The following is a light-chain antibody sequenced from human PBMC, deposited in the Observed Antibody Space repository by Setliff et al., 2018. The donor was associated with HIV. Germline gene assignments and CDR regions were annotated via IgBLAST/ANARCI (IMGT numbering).Light chain of an antibody. CDR2: DVS. J-gene: IGLJ2*01. V-gene: IGLV2-14*03. CDR3: SSYTSSSTVV. Sequence: SVLTQPASVSGSPGQSITISCTGTSSDVGGYNYVSWYQQHPGKAPKLMIYDVSYRPSGVSNRFSGSKSGNTASLTISGLQAEDEADYYCSSYTSSSTVVFGGGTKVTVL. CDR1: SSDVGGYNY.